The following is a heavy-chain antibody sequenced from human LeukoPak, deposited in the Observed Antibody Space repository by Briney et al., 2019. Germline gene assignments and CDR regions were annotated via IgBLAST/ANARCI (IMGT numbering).Heavy chain of an antibody. V-gene: IGHV3-11*01. J-gene: IGHJ5*02. CDR1: GFTFSDYY. Sequence: GGSLRVSCAASGFTFSDYYMSWIRQAPGKGLEWVSYISSSGSTIYYADSVKGRFTISRDNAKNSLYLQMNSLRAEDTAVYYCAREGSGGYCTNGVCYLSWFDPWGQGTLVTVSS. CDR3: AREGSGGYCTNGVCYLSWFDP. D-gene: IGHD2-8*01. CDR2: ISSSGSTI.